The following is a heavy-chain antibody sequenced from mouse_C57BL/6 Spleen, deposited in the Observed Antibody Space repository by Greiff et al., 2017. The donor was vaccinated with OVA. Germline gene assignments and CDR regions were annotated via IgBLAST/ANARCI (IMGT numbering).Heavy chain of an antibody. J-gene: IGHJ1*03. CDR3: ARGGVSYWYFDV. Sequence: VKLMESGPELVKPGASVKISCKASGYSFTSYYIHWVKQRPGQGLEWIGWIYPGSGNTKYNEKFKGKATLTADTSSSTAYMQLSSLTSEDSAVYYCARGGVSYWYFDVWGTGTTVTVSS. CDR2: IYPGSGNT. CDR1: GYSFTSYY. D-gene: IGHD2-13*01. V-gene: IGHV1-66*01.